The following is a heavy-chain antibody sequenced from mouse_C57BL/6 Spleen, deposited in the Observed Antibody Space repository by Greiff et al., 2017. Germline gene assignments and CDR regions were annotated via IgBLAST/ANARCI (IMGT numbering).Heavy chain of an antibody. D-gene: IGHD1-1*01. J-gene: IGHJ2*01. V-gene: IGHV1-80*01. CDR1: GYAFSSYW. Sequence: QVQLQQSGAELVKPGASVKISCKASGYAFSSYWMNWVKQRPGKGLEWIGQIYPGDGDTNYNGKFKGKATLTADKSSSTAYMQLSSLTSEDSAVYFCARSEVVATFDYWGQGTTLTVSS. CDR2: IYPGDGDT. CDR3: ARSEVVATFDY.